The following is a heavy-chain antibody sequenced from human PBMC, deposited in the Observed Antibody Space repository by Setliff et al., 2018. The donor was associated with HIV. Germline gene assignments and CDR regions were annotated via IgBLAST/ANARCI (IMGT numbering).Heavy chain of an antibody. D-gene: IGHD4-17*01. CDR1: GGSSSDYY. V-gene: IGHV4-34*01. J-gene: IGHJ6*02. CDR2: INHSGST. CDR3: ARATVTVDFYYYGLDV. Sequence: SETLSLTCAVYGGSSSDYYWSWIRQPPGKGLEWIGEINHSGSTNYNPSLKSRVTISVDTSKNQFSLKLSSVTAADTAVYYCARATVTVDFYYYGLDVWGQGTTVTV.